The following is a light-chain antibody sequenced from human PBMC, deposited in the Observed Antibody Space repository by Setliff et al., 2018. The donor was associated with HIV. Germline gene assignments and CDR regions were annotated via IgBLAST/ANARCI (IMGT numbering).Light chain of an antibody. CDR3: SSYTGSYTFV. J-gene: IGLJ1*01. CDR1: NSDIGAYNY. V-gene: IGLV2-14*03. Sequence: QSALTQPASVSGSPGQSITISCSGTNSDIGAYNYVSWYQQHPGTAPKLMIYDVNNRPSGVSYRFSGSKSGNMASLTISGLQTEDEADYYCSSYTGSYTFVFGTGTKVTVL. CDR2: DVN.